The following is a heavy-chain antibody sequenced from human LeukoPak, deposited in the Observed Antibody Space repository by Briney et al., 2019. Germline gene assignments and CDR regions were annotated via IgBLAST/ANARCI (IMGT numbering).Heavy chain of an antibody. CDR2: IYYSGST. Sequence: SETLSLTCTVSGGSISSYYWSWIRQPPGKGLEWIGYIYYSGSTNYNPSLKSRVTISVDTSKNQFSLKLSSVTAADTAVYYCARVISPGYDNSGYDYWGQGTLVTVSS. J-gene: IGHJ4*02. V-gene: IGHV4-59*01. CDR3: ARVISPGYDNSGYDY. D-gene: IGHD3-22*01. CDR1: GGSISSYY.